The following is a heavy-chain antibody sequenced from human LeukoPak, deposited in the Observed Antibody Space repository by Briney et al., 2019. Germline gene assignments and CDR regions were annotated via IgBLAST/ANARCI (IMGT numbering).Heavy chain of an antibody. D-gene: IGHD6-13*01. J-gene: IGHJ4*02. CDR1: GLTFSNYW. CDR2: IKEDGSEK. CDR3: VKNSGWYRLDC. V-gene: IGHV3-7*03. Sequence: GGSLRLSCAASGLTFSNYWMTWVRQAPGRGLEWVADIKEDGSEKYYVDSVKGRFTISRDNAKNSLFLQMDSLRSEDTAVYYCVKNSGWYRLDCWGQGTLVTVSS.